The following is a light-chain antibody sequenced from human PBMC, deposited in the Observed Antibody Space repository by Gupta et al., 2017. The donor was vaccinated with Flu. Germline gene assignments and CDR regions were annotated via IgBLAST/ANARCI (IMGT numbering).Light chain of an antibody. V-gene: IGKV1-5*03. CDR2: KAS. CDR3: QQYNNNPLT. CDR1: QSINSW. J-gene: IGKJ3*01. Sequence: PSTLSASVGDRVTITCRASQSINSWLAWYQQKPGKAPKLLIYKASSLESGVPSRFSGSGSGTEFTLTISSLQPDDFATYYCQQYNNNPLTFGPGTEVDIK.